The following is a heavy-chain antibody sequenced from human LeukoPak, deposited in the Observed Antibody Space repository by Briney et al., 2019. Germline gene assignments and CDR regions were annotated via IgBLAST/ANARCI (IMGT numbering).Heavy chain of an antibody. Sequence: SETLSLICTVSGGSISGDYWSWIRQPPGKGLEWVAYIYYTGATNYNPSLKSRATISVDTSKNQSSLRLSSVTAADTAVYYCARLQGDSTAIFDYWGQGTLVSVSS. CDR1: GGSISGDY. V-gene: IGHV4-59*01. CDR2: IYYTGAT. J-gene: IGHJ4*02. CDR3: ARLQGDSTAIFDY. D-gene: IGHD2-21*01.